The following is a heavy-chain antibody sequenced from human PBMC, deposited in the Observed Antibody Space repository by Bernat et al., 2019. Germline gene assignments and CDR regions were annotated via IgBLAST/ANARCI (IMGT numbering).Heavy chain of an antibody. CDR1: GFTFSSYA. CDR2: ISGSGGST. CDR3: AKKSLRVQGYFQH. V-gene: IGHV3-23*01. J-gene: IGHJ1*01. Sequence: EVQLLESGGGLVQPVGSLRLSCAASGFTFSSYAMSWVRQAPGKGLEWVSAISGSGGSTSYADPVKGRFTIAGENYKNTLYLQMNSLRAEDTAVYYCAKKSLRVQGYFQHWGQGTLVTVSS.